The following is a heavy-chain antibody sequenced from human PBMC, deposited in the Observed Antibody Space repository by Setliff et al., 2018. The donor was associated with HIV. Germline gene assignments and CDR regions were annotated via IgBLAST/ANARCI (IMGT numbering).Heavy chain of an antibody. CDR2: INPNSGGT. CDR3: AVDCCSGGSGT. J-gene: IGHJ5*02. V-gene: IGHV1-2*02. CDR1: GYTFTGYY. D-gene: IGHD2-15*01. Sequence: GASVKVSCKASGYTFTGYYMHWVRQAPGQGLEWMGWINPNSGGTNYAQKFQGRVTMTRDTSTGTAYMELGSLGSEDTAVYYCAVDCCSGGSGTWGQGTRVTVSS.